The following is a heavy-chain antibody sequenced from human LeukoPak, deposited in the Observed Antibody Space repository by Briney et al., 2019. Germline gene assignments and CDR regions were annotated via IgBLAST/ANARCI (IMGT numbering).Heavy chain of an antibody. D-gene: IGHD6-19*01. CDR3: AREPGIAVAGFPKGVCYYGMDV. CDR1: GGTFSSYA. CDR2: IIPIFGTA. Sequence: VASVKVSCKASGGTFSSYAISWVRQAPGQGLEWMGGIIPIFGTANYAQKFQGRVTITADESTSTAYMELSNLRSEDTAVYYCAREPGIAVAGFPKGVCYYGMDVWGQGTTVTVPS. J-gene: IGHJ6*02. V-gene: IGHV1-69*13.